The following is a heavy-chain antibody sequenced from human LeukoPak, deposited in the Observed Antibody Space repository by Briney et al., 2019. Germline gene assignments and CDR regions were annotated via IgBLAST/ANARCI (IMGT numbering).Heavy chain of an antibody. CDR2: IIPIFGTA. J-gene: IGHJ6*03. D-gene: IGHD1-26*01. CDR3: ARGDSGSYYEGYYYYYMDV. CDR1: GGTFSSYA. V-gene: IGHV1-69*13. Sequence: SVKVSCKASGGTFSSYAISWVRQAPGQGLEWMGGIIPIFGTANYAQKFQGRATITADESTSTAYMELSSLRSEDTAVYYCARGDSGSYYEGYYYYYMDVWGKGTTVTVSS.